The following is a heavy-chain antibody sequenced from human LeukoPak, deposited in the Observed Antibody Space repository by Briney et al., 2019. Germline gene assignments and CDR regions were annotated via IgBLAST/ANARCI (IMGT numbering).Heavy chain of an antibody. D-gene: IGHD1-26*01. CDR1: GYTFTSYD. CDR3: ARDNSVGDNAWWFDP. V-gene: IGHV1-8*01. J-gene: IGHJ5*02. Sequence: ASVKVSCKASGYTFTSYDINWVRQATGQGLEWMGWMNPNSGNTGYAQKFQGRVTMTRDMSTSTDYMELSSLRSGDTAIYYCARDNSVGDNAWWFDPWGQGTLVTVSS. CDR2: MNPNSGNT.